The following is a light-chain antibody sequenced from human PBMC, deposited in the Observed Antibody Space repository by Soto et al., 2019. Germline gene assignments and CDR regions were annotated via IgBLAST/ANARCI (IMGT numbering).Light chain of an antibody. Sequence: LTQPASGSGAIGKAITISCSGTSSDVGAYNYVSWYQQYPGKAPKLMIYHVTDRPSGVSNRFSGSKSGNTASLTISGLQAEDEADYYCCSYTTSNTFVFATGTKVPVL. V-gene: IGLV2-14*01. CDR1: SSDVGAYNY. J-gene: IGLJ1*01. CDR2: HVT. CDR3: CSYTTSNTFV.